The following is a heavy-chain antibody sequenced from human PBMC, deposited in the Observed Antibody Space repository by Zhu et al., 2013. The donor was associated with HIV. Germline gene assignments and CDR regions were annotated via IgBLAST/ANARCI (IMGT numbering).Heavy chain of an antibody. CDR3: ARGEYSSSSALDGMDV. CDR2: MNPRSGNS. V-gene: IGHV1-8*02. D-gene: IGHD6-6*01. CDR1: GYTFTSLD. J-gene: IGHJ6*02. Sequence: QVQLVQSGAEVKKPGASVKVSCKASGYTFTSLDINWVRQATGQGLEWVGWMNPRSGNSGFAQKFQGRVTMTRDTSITTAYMELSSLTSEDTAVYYCARGEYSSSSALDGMDVWGQGTTVTVSS.